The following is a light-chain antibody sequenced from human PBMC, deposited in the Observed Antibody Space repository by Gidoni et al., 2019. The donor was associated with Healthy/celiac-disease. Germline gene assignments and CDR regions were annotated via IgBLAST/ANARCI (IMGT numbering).Light chain of an antibody. V-gene: IGKV4-1*01. CDR3: QQYYSTPRT. Sequence: DIVMTQSPDSLAGSLGEMATINCKSSQCVLFSSNNKNYLAWYQQKPGQPPKLLIYWASTRESGVPDRFSGSGSGTDFTLTISSLQAEDVAVYYCQQYYSTPRTFGQGTKLEIK. CDR2: WAS. J-gene: IGKJ2*01. CDR1: QCVLFSSNNKNY.